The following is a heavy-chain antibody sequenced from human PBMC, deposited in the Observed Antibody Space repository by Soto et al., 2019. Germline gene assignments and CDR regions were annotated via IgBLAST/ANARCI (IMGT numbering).Heavy chain of an antibody. CDR3: ARHGYYDRSSDYGFGY. J-gene: IGHJ4*01. D-gene: IGHD3-22*01. Sequence: SETLSLTCTVSGDSISSYNYYWGWMRQPPRKGLEWIGSIYSSGNTYYNPSLKSRVTISVDTSKNQFSLRLNSVTAADTAVYYWARHGYYDRSSDYGFGYLGQGTLVTCSS. CDR1: GDSISSYNYY. V-gene: IGHV4-39*01. CDR2: IYSSGNT.